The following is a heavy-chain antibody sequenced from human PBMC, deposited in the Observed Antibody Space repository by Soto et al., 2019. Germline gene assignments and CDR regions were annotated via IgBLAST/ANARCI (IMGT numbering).Heavy chain of an antibody. CDR3: TRVGARYCGGTTCPKDY. D-gene: IGHD2-2*01. CDR2: FSDSGST. V-gene: IGHV4-59*01. J-gene: IGHJ4*02. CDR1: VDSISNYY. Sequence: PSETLSLTCTVSVDSISNYYWSWIRQPPGKGLEWNAYFSDSGSTNYNPSLKSRVTISVDTSKNQFSLNLSSVTAADTAVSYCTRVGARYCGGTTCPKDYWAQGTLVTVS.